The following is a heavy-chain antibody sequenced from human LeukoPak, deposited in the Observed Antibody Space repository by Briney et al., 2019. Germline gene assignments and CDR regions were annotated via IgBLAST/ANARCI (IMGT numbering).Heavy chain of an antibody. CDR3: ARHLTPYCSSTSCYQGDYYYGMDV. V-gene: IGHV1-2*02. CDR1: GYTFTGYY. Sequence: AASVKVSCKASGYTFTGYYIHWVRQAPGQGLEWVGWINPNSGGAKYAQKFQDRVTMTRDTSISTAYMGLSRLRSDDTAVYYCARHLTPYCSSTSCYQGDYYYGMDVWGQGTTVTVSS. CDR2: INPNSGGA. D-gene: IGHD2-2*01. J-gene: IGHJ6*02.